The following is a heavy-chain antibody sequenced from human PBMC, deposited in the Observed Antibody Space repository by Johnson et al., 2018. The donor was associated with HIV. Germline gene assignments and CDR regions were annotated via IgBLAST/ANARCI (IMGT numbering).Heavy chain of an antibody. D-gene: IGHD3-16*01. CDR2: ITGDASGT. CDR1: GFTFSDHW. CDR3: VRTSCTGARCLGYDPFDV. V-gene: IGHV3-74*01. J-gene: IGHJ3*01. Sequence: EVQLVESGGGVVQPGGSLRLSCGASGFTFSDHWMQWVRHAPGKGLVWVSRITGDASGTSNADSVTGRFTITSDNAKTTLCLEMKSLRAEDTAVYDGVRTSCTGARCLGYDPFDVWGQGTMVTVSS.